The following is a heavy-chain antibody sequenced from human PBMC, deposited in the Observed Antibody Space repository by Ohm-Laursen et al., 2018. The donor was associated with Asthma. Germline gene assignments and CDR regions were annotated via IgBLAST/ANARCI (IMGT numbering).Heavy chain of an antibody. D-gene: IGHD1-26*01. CDR1: GYTFSRYS. J-gene: IGHJ1*01. V-gene: IGHV3-21*01. CDR2: ISIASTFI. CDR3: ARIGPEWELPGREYSLHH. Sequence: SLRLSCAASGYTFSRYSIHWVRQVPGKGLEWVASISIASTFIYYADSVKGRFTISRDNSKNTLYLQMNSLRAEDTALYYCARIGPEWELPGREYSLHHWGEGTLVTVSS.